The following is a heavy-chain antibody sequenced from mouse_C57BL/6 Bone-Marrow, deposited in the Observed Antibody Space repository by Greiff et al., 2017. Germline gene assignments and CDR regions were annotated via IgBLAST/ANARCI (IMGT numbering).Heavy chain of an antibody. CDR2: IYPGGGYT. Sequence: VKLMESGAELVRPGTSVKMSCKASGYTFTNYWIGWAKQRPGHGLELIGDIYPGGGYTNYNEKFKGKATLTADKSSSTAYMQFSSLTSEDSAIYYCARTTTAVYFDYWGQGTTLTVSS. CDR3: ARTTTAVYFDY. V-gene: IGHV1-63*01. J-gene: IGHJ2*01. D-gene: IGHD1-2*01. CDR1: GYTFTNYW.